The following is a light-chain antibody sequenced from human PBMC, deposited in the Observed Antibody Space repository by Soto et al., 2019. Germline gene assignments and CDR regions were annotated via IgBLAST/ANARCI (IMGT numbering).Light chain of an antibody. Sequence: EIVLTQSPVTLSLSPGESATLSCRASQNVRSYLAWYQQRPGQAPRLLIYDASTRATGIPARFSGSGSGTDLTLSISSLEPEDFAVYYCQQRSNWPGTVGGGTKVDIK. CDR2: DAS. CDR3: QQRSNWPGT. CDR1: QNVRSY. V-gene: IGKV3-11*01. J-gene: IGKJ4*01.